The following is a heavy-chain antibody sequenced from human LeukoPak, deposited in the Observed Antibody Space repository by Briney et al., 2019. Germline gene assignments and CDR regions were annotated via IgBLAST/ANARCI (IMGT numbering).Heavy chain of an antibody. CDR3: ARVYDSGSQAYFYYMDV. CDR2: IKQDGSEK. V-gene: IGHV3-7*03. D-gene: IGHD3-10*01. CDR1: GFTFSSYW. J-gene: IGHJ6*03. Sequence: PGGSLRLSCAASGFTFSSYWMSWVRQAPGKGLGWVANIKQDGSEKYYVDSVKGRFTISRDNAKNSLYLQMNSLRAEDTAVYYCARVYDSGSQAYFYYMDVWGKGTTVTISS.